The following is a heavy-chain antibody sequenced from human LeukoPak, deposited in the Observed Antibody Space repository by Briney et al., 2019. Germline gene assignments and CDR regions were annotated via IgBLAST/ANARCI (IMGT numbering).Heavy chain of an antibody. CDR2: ISSSSSYV. Sequence: PGGSLRLSCAASGFTFSSYSVNWVRQAPGKGLEWVSSISSSSSYVYYADSVKGRFTISRDNAKNSLYLQMNSLRAEDTAVYYCARVDTAMDYDWFDPWGQGTLVTVSS. CDR1: GFTFSSYS. CDR3: ARVDTAMDYDWFDP. D-gene: IGHD5-18*01. J-gene: IGHJ5*02. V-gene: IGHV3-21*01.